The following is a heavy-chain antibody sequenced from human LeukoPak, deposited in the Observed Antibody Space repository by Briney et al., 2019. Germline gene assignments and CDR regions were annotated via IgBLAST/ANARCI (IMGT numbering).Heavy chain of an antibody. J-gene: IGHJ4*02. Sequence: GESLEISCKGSGYSFTSYWIGWVRQMPGKGLGWMGIIYPGDSDTRYSPSFQGQVTISADKSISTAYLQWSSLKASDTAMYYCARTPVGATSPFDYWGQGTLVTVSS. CDR1: GYSFTSYW. D-gene: IGHD1-26*01. CDR3: ARTPVGATSPFDY. CDR2: IYPGDSDT. V-gene: IGHV5-51*01.